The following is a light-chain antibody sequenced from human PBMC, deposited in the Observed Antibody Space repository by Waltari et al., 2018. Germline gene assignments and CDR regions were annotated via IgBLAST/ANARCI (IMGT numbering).Light chain of an antibody. J-gene: IGLJ3*02. CDR3: ATWDDSLSGRV. V-gene: IGLV1-44*01. Sequence: QSVLTQQPSTSGTPGQRVTISCSGSTSNIGTNTVTWYQLLPGTAPKTVIFANYHRPSGVPDRFSASKSGTSASLGISGLQSEDESDYFCATWDDSLSGRVFGGGTKVTVL. CDR2: ANY. CDR1: TSNIGTNT.